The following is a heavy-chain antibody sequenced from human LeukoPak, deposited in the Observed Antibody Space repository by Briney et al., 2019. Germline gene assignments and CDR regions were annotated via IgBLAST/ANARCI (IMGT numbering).Heavy chain of an antibody. D-gene: IGHD3-3*01. Sequence: PSETLSLTCAVYGGSFSGYYWSWIRQPPGKGLEWIGEINHSGSTNYNPSLKSRVTISVDTSKNQFSLKLSSVTAADTAVYYCARVDDFWSDSYYFDYWGQGTLVTVSS. V-gene: IGHV4-34*01. CDR1: GGSFSGYY. J-gene: IGHJ4*02. CDR3: ARVDDFWSDSYYFDY. CDR2: INHSGST.